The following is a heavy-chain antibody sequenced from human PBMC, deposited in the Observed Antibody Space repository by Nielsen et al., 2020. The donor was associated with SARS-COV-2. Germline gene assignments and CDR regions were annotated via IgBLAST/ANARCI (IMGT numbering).Heavy chain of an antibody. D-gene: IGHD3-16*01. Sequence: GGSLRLSCAAAGFRLDDYGMIWVRQAPGKGLEWVAGISWNGGDTNYADSVKGRLTISRDNSKNTLYLQMNSLRAEDTAVYYCARGGGGMDVWGQGTTVTVSS. CDR3: ARGGGGMDV. CDR1: GFRLDDYG. CDR2: ISWNGGDT. J-gene: IGHJ6*02. V-gene: IGHV3-20*04.